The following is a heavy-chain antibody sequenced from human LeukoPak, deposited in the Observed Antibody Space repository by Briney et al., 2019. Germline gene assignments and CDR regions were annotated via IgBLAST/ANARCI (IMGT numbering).Heavy chain of an antibody. D-gene: IGHD5-18*01. CDR3: TRGRLGFSFGPNWFDP. CDR2: IRSKAYGGTT. J-gene: IGHJ5*02. CDR1: GFTFGDYA. Sequence: GGSLRLSCTASGFTFGDYAMSWFRQAPGKGLEWVGFIRSKAYGGTTEYAASMKGRFTISRDDSKSIAYLQMNSLKTEDTAVYYCTRGRLGFSFGPNWFDPWGQGTLVTVSS. V-gene: IGHV3-49*03.